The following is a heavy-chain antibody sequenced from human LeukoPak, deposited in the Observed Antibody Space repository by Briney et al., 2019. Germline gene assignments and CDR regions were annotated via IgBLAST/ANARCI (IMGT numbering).Heavy chain of an antibody. CDR1: GFTFSSYG. V-gene: IGHV3-33*01. J-gene: IGHJ4*02. Sequence: PGRSLRLSCAASGFTFSSYGMHWVRQAPGKGLEWVAVIWYDGSNKYYVDSVKGRFTISRDNSKNTLYLQMNSLRAEDTAVYYCARPPQSHTGSSLQQRAFEYWGQGTLVTVSS. CDR3: ARPPQSHTGSSLQQRAFEY. CDR2: IWYDGSNK. D-gene: IGHD1-26*01.